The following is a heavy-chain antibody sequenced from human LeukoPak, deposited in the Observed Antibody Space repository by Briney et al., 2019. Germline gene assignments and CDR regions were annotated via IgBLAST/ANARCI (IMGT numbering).Heavy chain of an antibody. V-gene: IGHV1-18*01. D-gene: IGHD1-26*01. CDR2: ISAYNGNT. CDR3: ARDYQNGSLYYFDY. Sequence: ASVKVSCKASGYTFSAYCMHWVRQAPGQGLEWMGWISAYNGNTNYAQKLQGRVTMTTDTSTSTAYMELRSLRSDDTAVYYCARDYQNGSLYYFDYWGQGTLVTVSS. CDR1: GYTFSAYC. J-gene: IGHJ4*02.